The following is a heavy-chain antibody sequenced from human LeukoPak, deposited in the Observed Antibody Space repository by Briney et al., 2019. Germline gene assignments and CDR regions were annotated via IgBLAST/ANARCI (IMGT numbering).Heavy chain of an antibody. Sequence: TSETLSLTCTVSGGSISSSSYYWGWIRQPPGKGLEWIGSIYYSGGTYYNPSLKSRVTISVDTSKNQFSLKLSSVTAADTAVFYCARVAYSGYDYRGYFDYWGQGTLVTVSS. J-gene: IGHJ4*02. CDR1: GGSISSSSYY. CDR2: IYYSGGT. D-gene: IGHD5-12*01. CDR3: ARVAYSGYDYRGYFDY. V-gene: IGHV4-39*07.